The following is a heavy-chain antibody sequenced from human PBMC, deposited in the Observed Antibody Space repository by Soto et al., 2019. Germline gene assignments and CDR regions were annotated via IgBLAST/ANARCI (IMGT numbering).Heavy chain of an antibody. CDR3: ARVVVAAHHNWLDP. J-gene: IGHJ5*02. CDR2: IYTSGST. V-gene: IGHV4-4*07. CDR1: GGSISSYY. Sequence: PSETLSLTCTVSGGSISSYYWSWIRQPAGKGLEWIGRIYTSGSTNYNPSLKSRVTMSVDTSKNQFSLKLSSVTAADTAVYYCARVVVAAHHNWLDPWGQGTLVTVSS. D-gene: IGHD2-15*01.